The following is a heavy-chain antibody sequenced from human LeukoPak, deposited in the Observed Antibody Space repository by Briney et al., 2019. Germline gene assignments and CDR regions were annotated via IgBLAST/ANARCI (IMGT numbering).Heavy chain of an antibody. CDR2: IYHSGST. D-gene: IGHD2-15*01. CDR1: GFTFSSYGM. V-gene: IGHV4-4*02. CDR3: ARDCSGGSCYSD. Sequence: GSLRLSCAASGFTFSSYGMSWVRQPPGKGLEWIGEIYHSGSTNYNPSLKSRVTISVDKSKNQFSLKLSSVTAADTAVYYCARDCSGGSCYSDWGQGTLVTVSS. J-gene: IGHJ4*02.